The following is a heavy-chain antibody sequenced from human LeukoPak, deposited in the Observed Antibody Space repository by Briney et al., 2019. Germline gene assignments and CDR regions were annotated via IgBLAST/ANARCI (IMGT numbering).Heavy chain of an antibody. V-gene: IGHV4-39*01. J-gene: IGHJ1*01. Sequence: SETLSLTCTVSGGSISSSSYYWGWIRQPPGKGLEWIGSIYESGSTYYNPSLKSRVTISADTSKNQFSLNLTSVTAADTAVYYCAYSAAAGTEYFQHWGQGTLVTVSS. CDR3: AYSAAAGTEYFQH. CDR1: GGSISSSSYY. D-gene: IGHD6-13*01. CDR2: IYESGST.